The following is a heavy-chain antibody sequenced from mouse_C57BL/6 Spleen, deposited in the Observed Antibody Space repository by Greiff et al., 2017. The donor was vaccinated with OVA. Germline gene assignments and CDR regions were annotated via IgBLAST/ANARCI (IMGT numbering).Heavy chain of an antibody. D-gene: IGHD2-5*01. V-gene: IGHV14-4*01. J-gene: IGHJ1*03. Sequence: DVKLQESGAELVRPGASVKLSCTASGFNIKDDYMHWVKQRPEQGLEWIGWIDPENGDTEYASKFQGKATITADTSSNTAYLQLSSLTSEDTAVYYCAYYSNSWYFDVWGTGTTVTVSS. CDR1: GFNIKDDY. CDR3: AYYSNSWYFDV. CDR2: IDPENGDT.